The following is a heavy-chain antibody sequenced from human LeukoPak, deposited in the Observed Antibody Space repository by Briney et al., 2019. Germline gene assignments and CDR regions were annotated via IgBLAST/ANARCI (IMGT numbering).Heavy chain of an antibody. CDR1: GGTFSGYY. CDR3: ARAVAGDDAFDI. Sequence: SETLSLTCAVYGGTFSGYYWSWIRQPPGKGLEWIGEINHSGSTNYNPSLKSRVTISVDTSKNQFSLKLSSVTAADTAVYYCARAVAGDDAFDIWGQGTMVTVSS. D-gene: IGHD6-19*01. CDR2: INHSGST. J-gene: IGHJ3*02. V-gene: IGHV4-34*01.